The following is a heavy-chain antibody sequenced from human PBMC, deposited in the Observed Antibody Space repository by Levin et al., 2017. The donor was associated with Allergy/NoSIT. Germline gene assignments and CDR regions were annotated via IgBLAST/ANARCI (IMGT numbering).Heavy chain of an antibody. CDR3: ARVYSSTSGRGMDV. D-gene: IGHD6-13*01. CDR1: GFTFSTYW. CDR2: IKQDGSEK. J-gene: IGHJ6*02. Sequence: PGESLKISCGASGFTFSTYWMSWVRQAPGKGLEWVANIKQDGSEKNYVDSVKGRFTISRDNAKNSLYLQMNSLRAEDTAVYYCARVYSSTSGRGMDVWGQGTTVTVTS. V-gene: IGHV3-7*01.